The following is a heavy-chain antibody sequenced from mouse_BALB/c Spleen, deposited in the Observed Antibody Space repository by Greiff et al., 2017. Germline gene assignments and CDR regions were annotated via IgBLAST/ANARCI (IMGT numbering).Heavy chain of an antibody. J-gene: IGHJ3*01. Sequence: EVQLVESGAVLARPGASVKMSCKASGYSFTSYWMHWVKQRPGQGLEWIGAIYPGNSDTSYNQKFKGKAKLTAVTSASTAYMELSSLTNEDSAVYYCTREGDGYDAWFAYWGQGTLVTVSA. D-gene: IGHD2-2*01. CDR1: GYSFTSYW. CDR3: TREGDGYDAWFAY. V-gene: IGHV1-5*01. CDR2: IYPGNSDT.